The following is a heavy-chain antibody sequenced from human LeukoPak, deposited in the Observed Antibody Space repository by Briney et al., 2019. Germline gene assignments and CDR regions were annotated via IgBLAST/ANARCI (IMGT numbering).Heavy chain of an antibody. V-gene: IGHV4-59*01. CDR2: IYYSGST. J-gene: IGHJ4*02. CDR3: ASGIAVAGTRGDY. D-gene: IGHD6-19*01. CDR1: GGSISSYY. Sequence: SETLSLTCTVSGGSISSYYWSWIRQPPGKGLEWIGYIYYSGSTNYNPSLKSRVTISVDTSKNQFSLKLSSVTAADTAVYYCASGIAVAGTRGDYWGQGILVTVSS.